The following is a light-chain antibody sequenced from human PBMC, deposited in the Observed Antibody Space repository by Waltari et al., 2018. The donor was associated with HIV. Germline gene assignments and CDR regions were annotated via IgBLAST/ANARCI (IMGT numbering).Light chain of an antibody. CDR3: SSYTSSTPYV. CDR2: EVS. Sequence: QSALTQPASVSGSPGQSITISCTGTSSHVGGYDYVPWYQLYPGKAPKLMISEVSNRPSGVSNRFSGSKSGNTASLTISGLQAEDEADYYCSSYTSSTPYVFGTGTKVTVL. V-gene: IGLV2-14*01. J-gene: IGLJ1*01. CDR1: SSHVGGYDY.